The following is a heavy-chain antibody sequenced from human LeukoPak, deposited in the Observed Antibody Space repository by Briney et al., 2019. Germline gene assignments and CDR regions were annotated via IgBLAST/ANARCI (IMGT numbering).Heavy chain of an antibody. Sequence: GGSLRLSCAASGFTFSDFYMFWIRQAPGKGLEWVSYISASGNSMYYGDSVKGRFTISRDNGKNSLYLQMNSLRAEDTAVYYCARDGLGSYDQWGQGTLVTVSS. CDR1: GFTFSDFY. CDR2: ISASGNSM. D-gene: IGHD3-10*01. V-gene: IGHV3-11*01. J-gene: IGHJ4*02. CDR3: ARDGLGSYDQ.